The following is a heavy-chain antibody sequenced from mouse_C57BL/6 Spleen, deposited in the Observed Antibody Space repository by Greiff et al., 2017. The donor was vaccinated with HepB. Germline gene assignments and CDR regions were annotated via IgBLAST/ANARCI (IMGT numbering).Heavy chain of an antibody. J-gene: IGHJ2*01. D-gene: IGHD1-1*01. Sequence: VQLQQPGAELVKPGASVKLSCKASGYTFTSYWMHWVKQRPGRGLEWIGRIDPNSGGTKYNEKFKSKATLTEDKPSNTAYMQLSSLTSEDSAVYYCAKDYGSGFYFDYWGQGTTLTVSS. CDR1: GYTFTSYW. CDR3: AKDYGSGFYFDY. V-gene: IGHV1-72*01. CDR2: IDPNSGGT.